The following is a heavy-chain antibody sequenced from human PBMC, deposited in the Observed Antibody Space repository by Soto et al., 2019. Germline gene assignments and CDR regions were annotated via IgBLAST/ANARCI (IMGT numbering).Heavy chain of an antibody. CDR2: IYYSGST. J-gene: IGHJ4*02. V-gene: IGHV4-59*01. Sequence: SETLSLTCTVSGGSISSYYWSWIRQPPGKGLEWIGYIYYSGSTNYNPSLKSRVTISVDTSKNQFSLKLSSVTAADTAVYYCARGAVAGLFEYWGQGTLVAVSS. D-gene: IGHD6-19*01. CDR1: GGSISSYY. CDR3: ARGAVAGLFEY.